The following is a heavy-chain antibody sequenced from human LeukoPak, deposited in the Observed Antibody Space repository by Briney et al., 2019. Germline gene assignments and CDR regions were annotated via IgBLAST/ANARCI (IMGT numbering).Heavy chain of an antibody. V-gene: IGHV4-34*01. Sequence: PSETLSLTCAVYGGSFSGYYWTWIRQPPGKGLEWIGDVNLGGSTNYNPSLKSRVTMSVDTSKNQFSLKLSSVTAADTAVYYCARGILGHCSGGSCYFRFDPWGQGTLVTVSS. J-gene: IGHJ5*02. CDR1: GGSFSGYY. CDR3: ARGILGHCSGGSCYFRFDP. CDR2: VNLGGST. D-gene: IGHD2-15*01.